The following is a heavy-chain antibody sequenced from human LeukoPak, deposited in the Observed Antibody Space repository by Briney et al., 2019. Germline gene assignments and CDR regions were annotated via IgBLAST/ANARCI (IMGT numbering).Heavy chain of an antibody. CDR1: GGSISSSSYY. V-gene: IGHV4-61*05. D-gene: IGHD4-17*01. Sequence: NPSETLSLTCTVSGGSISSSSYYWGWIRQPPGKGLEWIGYIYYSGSTNYNPSLKSRVTISVDTSKNQFSLKLSSVTAADTAVYYCARHNTGYGDYVYFDYWGQGTLVTVSS. J-gene: IGHJ4*02. CDR3: ARHNTGYGDYVYFDY. CDR2: IYYSGST.